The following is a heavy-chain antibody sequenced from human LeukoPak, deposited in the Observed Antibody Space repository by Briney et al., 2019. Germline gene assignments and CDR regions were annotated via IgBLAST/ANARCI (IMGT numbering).Heavy chain of an antibody. D-gene: IGHD2/OR15-2a*01. J-gene: IGHJ6*02. CDR3: ARDRNTYGMDV. V-gene: IGHV3-7*01. Sequence: GRSLRLSCAASGFIFTSYWMSWVRLAPGKGLEWVANIKEDGSEKNYVDSVKGRFTISRDNAKNSLYLQMNSLRAEDTAVYYCARDRNTYGMDVWGQGTTVTVSS. CDR1: GFIFTSYW. CDR2: IKEDGSEK.